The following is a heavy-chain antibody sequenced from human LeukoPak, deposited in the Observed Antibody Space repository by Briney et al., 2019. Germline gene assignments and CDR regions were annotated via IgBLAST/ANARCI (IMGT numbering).Heavy chain of an antibody. CDR1: GGSITPYY. Sequence: SETLSLTCTVSGGSITPYYWTWIRQPPGKGLEWIGYIYYSGSTNYNPSLKSRVTISVDTSKNQFSLKLSSVTAADTAVYYCARHRWPNDYWGQGTLVTVSS. CDR2: IYYSGST. J-gene: IGHJ4*02. CDR3: ARHRWPNDY. D-gene: IGHD6-13*01. V-gene: IGHV4-59*01.